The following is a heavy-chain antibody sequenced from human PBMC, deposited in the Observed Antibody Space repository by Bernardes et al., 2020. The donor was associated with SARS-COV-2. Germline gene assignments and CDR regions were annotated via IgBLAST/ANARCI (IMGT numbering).Heavy chain of an antibody. CDR2: ISGSGEST. D-gene: IGHD1-26*01. J-gene: IGHJ4*02. CDR3: AREIEIKVGRAFRPLDY. V-gene: IGHV3-21*01. CDR1: GFTFSVYS. Sequence: GGSLRLSRAASGFTFSVYSMKWVRQAPGKGLEWVASISGSGESTTHADSLKGRFTISRDNAKNSLYLQMHSLSAEDTAVYFCAREIEIKVGRAFRPLDYWGLGTRVTVSS.